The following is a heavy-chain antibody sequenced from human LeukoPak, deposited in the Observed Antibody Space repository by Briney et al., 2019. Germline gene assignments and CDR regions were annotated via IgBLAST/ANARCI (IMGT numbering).Heavy chain of an antibody. J-gene: IGHJ4*02. CDR3: ASLYGSGSYAFFDY. CDR2: INHSGST. Sequence: SETLSLTCAVYGGSFSGYYWSWIRQPPGKGLEWIGEINHSGSTNHNPSLKSRVTISVDTSKNQFSLKLSSVTAADTAVYYCASLYGSGSYAFFDYWGQGTLVTVSS. CDR1: GGSFSGYY. D-gene: IGHD3-10*01. V-gene: IGHV4-34*01.